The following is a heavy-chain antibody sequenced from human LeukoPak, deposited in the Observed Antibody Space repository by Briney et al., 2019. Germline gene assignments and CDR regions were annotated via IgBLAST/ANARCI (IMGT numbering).Heavy chain of an antibody. CDR2: INTDGSST. D-gene: IGHD1-26*01. CDR1: GFTFSSYW. J-gene: IGHJ4*02. Sequence: GGSPRLSCAASGFTFSSYWMHWVRQVPGKGLVWVSRINTDGSSTNYADSVKGRFTISRDNAKNSLYLQMNSLRAEDTAVYYCAREVLYSGSFDWGQGTLVTVSS. V-gene: IGHV3-74*01. CDR3: AREVLYSGSFD.